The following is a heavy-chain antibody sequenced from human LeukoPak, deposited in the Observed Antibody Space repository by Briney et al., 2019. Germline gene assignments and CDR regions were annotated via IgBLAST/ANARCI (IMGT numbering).Heavy chain of an antibody. J-gene: IGHJ3*02. V-gene: IGHV3-30*18. CDR2: ISYDGSNK. CDR1: GFTFSSYG. D-gene: IGHD3-22*01. Sequence: GGSLRLSCAASGFTFSSYGMHWVRQAPGKGLELVAVISYDGSNKYYADSVKGRFTISRDNSKNTLYLQMNSLRAEDTAVYYCAKGLAYYDSSGYSADAFDIWGQGTMVTVSS. CDR3: AKGLAYYDSSGYSADAFDI.